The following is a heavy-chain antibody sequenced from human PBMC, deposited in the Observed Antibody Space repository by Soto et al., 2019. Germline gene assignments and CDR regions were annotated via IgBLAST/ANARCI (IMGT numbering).Heavy chain of an antibody. Sequence: QVQLVESGGGLVKPGGSLRLSCAASAFKFSDYYMSWVRQAPGKGLEWVSYISGSGDVIYYADSGKGRFTISRDNDKKSVHLQMDTLRAEDTALYYCARAHDCGEGSCYRHFDLWGQGTRVAVSS. J-gene: IGHJ4*02. CDR1: AFKFSDYY. CDR3: ARAHDCGEGSCYRHFDL. D-gene: IGHD2-15*01. V-gene: IGHV3-11*01. CDR2: ISGSGDVI.